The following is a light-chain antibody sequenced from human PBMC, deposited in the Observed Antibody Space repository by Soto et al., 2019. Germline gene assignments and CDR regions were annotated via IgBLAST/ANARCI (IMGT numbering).Light chain of an antibody. V-gene: IGKV1-39*01. Sequence: DIQMTQSPSSPSASVGDRVTITCRASQSISSYLNWYQQKPGKAPKLLIYAASSLQSGVPSRFSGSGSGTDFTLTISSLQPEDFATYYCQQSYSTRLTFGGGTKVEIK. CDR1: QSISSY. CDR3: QQSYSTRLT. CDR2: AAS. J-gene: IGKJ4*01.